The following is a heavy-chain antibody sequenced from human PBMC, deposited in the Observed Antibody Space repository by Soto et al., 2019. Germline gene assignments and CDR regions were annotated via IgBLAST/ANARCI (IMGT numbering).Heavy chain of an antibody. Sequence: SETLSLTCAVYGGSFSGYYWSGIRQPPGKGLEWIGEINHSGSTNYNPSLKSRVTISVDTSKNQFSLKLSSVTAADTAVYYCARGTRGSSVPWFDPWGQGTLVTVSS. J-gene: IGHJ5*02. V-gene: IGHV4-34*01. D-gene: IGHD6-6*01. CDR3: ARGTRGSSVPWFDP. CDR2: INHSGST. CDR1: GGSFSGYY.